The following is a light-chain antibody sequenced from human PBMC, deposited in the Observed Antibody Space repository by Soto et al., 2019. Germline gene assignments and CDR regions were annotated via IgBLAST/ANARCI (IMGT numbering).Light chain of an antibody. CDR3: GSYSSTDTPFV. J-gene: IGLJ1*01. Sequence: QSALAQPSSVSGSPGQSITISCTGTSTDVGGYNYVSWYQHHSGKAPKLLIYEVTNRPSGISDRFSGSKSVNTASLTISGLQAEDESDYYRGSYSSTDTPFVFGTGTKVTVL. CDR1: STDVGGYNY. V-gene: IGLV2-14*01. CDR2: EVT.